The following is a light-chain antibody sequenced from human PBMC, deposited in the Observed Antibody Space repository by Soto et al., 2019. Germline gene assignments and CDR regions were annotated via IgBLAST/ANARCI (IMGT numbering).Light chain of an antibody. J-gene: IGKJ1*01. Sequence: DIQMTQSPSTLSASVGDRVTITCRASQSISSWLAWYQQKPGKAPKLLIYKASYLQSWVPSTFSGSGSGTEFPLPTPSLQPDDFETYYCQQYKSYYSWTLGKGTKVDXK. CDR1: QSISSW. CDR2: KAS. CDR3: QQYKSYYSWT. V-gene: IGKV1-5*03.